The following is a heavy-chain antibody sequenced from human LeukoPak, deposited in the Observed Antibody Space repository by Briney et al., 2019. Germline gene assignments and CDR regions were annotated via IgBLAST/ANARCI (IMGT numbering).Heavy chain of an antibody. D-gene: IGHD3-22*01. CDR1: GGSISSGGYY. CDR3: ANYDSSGYYTFAF. CDR2: IHYSGIT. J-gene: IGHJ4*02. Sequence: PSETLSLTCTVSGGSISSGGYYWSWIRQHPGEGLEWIGYIHYSGITYYNPSLKSRVTISVATSKNQFPLKLTSVTAADTAVYYCANYDSSGYYTFAFWGQGTLVTVSS. V-gene: IGHV4-31*03.